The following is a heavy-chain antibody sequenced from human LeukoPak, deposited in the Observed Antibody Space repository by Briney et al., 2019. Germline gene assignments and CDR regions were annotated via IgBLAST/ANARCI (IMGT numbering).Heavy chain of an antibody. J-gene: IGHJ4*02. D-gene: IGHD6-19*01. V-gene: IGHV3-11*01. Sequence: SGGSLRLSCAASGFTFSDYYMSWIRQAPGKGLELVSYISSSGSTIYYADSVKGRFTISRDNAKNSLYLQMNSLRAEDTAVYYCAREKAVAGKGYFDYWGQGTLVTVSS. CDR3: AREKAVAGKGYFDY. CDR1: GFTFSDYY. CDR2: ISSSGSTI.